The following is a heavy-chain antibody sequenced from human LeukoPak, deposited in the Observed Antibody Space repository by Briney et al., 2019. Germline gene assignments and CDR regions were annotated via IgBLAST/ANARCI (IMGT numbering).Heavy chain of an antibody. CDR1: AGTFSSYA. CDR3: ARTYGDYDILTHAFDI. V-gene: IGHV1-69*06. CDR2: IIPIFGTA. J-gene: IGHJ3*02. D-gene: IGHD3-9*01. Sequence: SVKVSCKASAGTFSSYAISWVRQAPGQGLEWMGGIIPIFGTANYAQKFQGRVTITADKSTSTAYMELSSLKASDTAMYYCARTYGDYDILTHAFDIWGQGTMVTVSS.